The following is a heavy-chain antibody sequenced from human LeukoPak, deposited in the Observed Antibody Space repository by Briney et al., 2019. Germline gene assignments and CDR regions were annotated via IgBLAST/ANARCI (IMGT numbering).Heavy chain of an antibody. CDR2: INHSGST. CDR3: ARGIGSSWFTDYYYYYMDV. Sequence: SETLSLTCAVYGGSFSGYYWSWIRQPPGKGLEWIGEINHSGSTNYNPSLKSRVTISVDTSKNQFSLKLSSVTAADTAVYYCARGIGSSWFTDYYYYYMDVWGKGTTVTISS. CDR1: GGSFSGYY. D-gene: IGHD6-13*01. V-gene: IGHV4-34*01. J-gene: IGHJ6*03.